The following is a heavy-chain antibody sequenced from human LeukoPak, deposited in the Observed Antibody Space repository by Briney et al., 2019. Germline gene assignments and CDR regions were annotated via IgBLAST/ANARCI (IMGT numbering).Heavy chain of an antibody. V-gene: IGHV4-39*01. J-gene: IGHJ4*02. D-gene: IGHD4/OR15-4a*01. CDR1: GDSISSSSSY. Sequence: SETLSLTCIVFGDSISSSSSYWGWVRQPPGKGLEGIGSIYSIGSSYYNPAHTSRVTMSIDTFKNQLSLKVTSVTAADTAVYYCAKPRQVRDSSDSWGQGTLVTVSS. CDR3: AKPRQVRDSSDS. CDR2: IYSIGSS.